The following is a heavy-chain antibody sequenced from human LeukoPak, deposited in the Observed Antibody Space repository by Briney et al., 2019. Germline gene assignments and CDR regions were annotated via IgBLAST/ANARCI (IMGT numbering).Heavy chain of an antibody. Sequence: GGSLRLSCAASGFTFSSYWMSWVRQAPGKGLEWVSNIKGDGSEKYYVDSVKGRFSISRDNAKNFLYLQVNSLRADDTAVYYCARARLSFTRGIGANYFDYWGQGTPVTVSS. D-gene: IGHD2-15*01. CDR1: GFTFSSYW. CDR2: IKGDGSEK. J-gene: IGHJ4*02. V-gene: IGHV3-7*01. CDR3: ARARLSFTRGIGANYFDY.